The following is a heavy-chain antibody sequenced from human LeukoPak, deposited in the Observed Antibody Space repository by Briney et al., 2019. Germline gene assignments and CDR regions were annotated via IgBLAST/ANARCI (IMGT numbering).Heavy chain of an antibody. J-gene: IGHJ4*02. CDR1: GFTFSSYA. Sequence: PGRSLRLSCAASGFTFSSYAMPWVRQAPGKGLEWVALISFDGRNRYYADSVKGRFTISRDNSKNTLYVQMNSLRAEDTAVYYCVRPRGIAAAGIFGAFDYWGQGILVTVSS. CDR3: VRPRGIAAAGIFGAFDY. V-gene: IGHV3-30*04. D-gene: IGHD6-13*01. CDR2: ISFDGRNR.